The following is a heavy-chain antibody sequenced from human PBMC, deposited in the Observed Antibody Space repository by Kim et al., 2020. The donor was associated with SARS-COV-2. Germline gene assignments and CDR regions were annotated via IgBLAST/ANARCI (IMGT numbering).Heavy chain of an antibody. Sequence: SVKVSCKASGGTFSSYAISWVRQAPGQGLEWMGGIIPIFGTENYAQKFQGRVTITADESTSTAYMELSSLRSEDTAVYYCASSSEGSTSCCPYNWFDPWGQGTLVTVSS. J-gene: IGHJ5*02. V-gene: IGHV1-69*13. CDR1: GGTFSSYA. CDR3: ASSSEGSTSCCPYNWFDP. CDR2: IIPIFGTE. D-gene: IGHD2-2*01.